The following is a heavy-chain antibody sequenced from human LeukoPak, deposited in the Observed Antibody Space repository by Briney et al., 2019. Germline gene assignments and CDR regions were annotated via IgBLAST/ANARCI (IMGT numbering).Heavy chain of an antibody. CDR3: ASAYDSSGYYPFDY. D-gene: IGHD3-22*01. Sequence: PSETLSLTCTVSGGSISSSSYYWGWIRQPPGKGLEWIGSIYYSGSTYYNPSLKSRVTISVDTSKNQFSLKLSSVTAADTAVYYCASAYDSSGYYPFDYWGQGTPVTVSS. CDR2: IYYSGST. CDR1: GGSISSSSYY. J-gene: IGHJ4*02. V-gene: IGHV4-39*01.